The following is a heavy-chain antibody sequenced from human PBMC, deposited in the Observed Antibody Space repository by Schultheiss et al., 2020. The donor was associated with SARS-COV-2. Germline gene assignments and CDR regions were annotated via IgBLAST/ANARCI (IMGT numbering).Heavy chain of an antibody. Sequence: GGSLRLSCAASGFTVSSYWMHWVRQAPGKGLEWVSGIGTAGDTYYPGSVKGRFTISRENAKNSLYLQMNSLRAGDTAVYYCARGDYGGSDAFDIWGQGTMVTVSS. CDR1: GFTVSSYW. CDR2: IGTAGDT. V-gene: IGHV3-13*01. D-gene: IGHD4-23*01. CDR3: ARGDYGGSDAFDI. J-gene: IGHJ3*02.